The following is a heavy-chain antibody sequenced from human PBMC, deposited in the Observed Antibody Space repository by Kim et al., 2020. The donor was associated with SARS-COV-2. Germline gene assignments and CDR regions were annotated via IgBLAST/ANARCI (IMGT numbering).Heavy chain of an antibody. CDR1: GFTISSYA. J-gene: IGHJ3*02. D-gene: IGHD6-19*01. CDR3: ARDGYSSGGPRDAFDI. V-gene: IGHV3-30-3*01. CDR2: ISYDGSNK. Sequence: GGSLRLSCAASGFTISSYAMHWVRQAPGKGLEWVAVISYDGSNKYYADSVKGRFTISRDNSKNTLYLQMNSLRAEDTAVYYCARDGYSSGGPRDAFDIWGQGTMVTVSS.